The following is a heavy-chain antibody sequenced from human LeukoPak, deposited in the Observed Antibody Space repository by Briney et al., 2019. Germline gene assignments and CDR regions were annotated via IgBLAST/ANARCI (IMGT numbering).Heavy chain of an antibody. CDR3: ARDPGPQVPPGSYSDY. Sequence: GGSLRLSCAASGFTFSAYSMSWVRQAPGKGLEWVANIKQDGSEKYYVGSVKGRFTISRDNAKNSLYLQMNSLRAEDTAVYYCARDPGPQVPPGSYSDYWGQGTLVTVSS. CDR2: IKQDGSEK. CDR1: GFTFSAYS. D-gene: IGHD1-26*01. V-gene: IGHV3-7*01. J-gene: IGHJ4*02.